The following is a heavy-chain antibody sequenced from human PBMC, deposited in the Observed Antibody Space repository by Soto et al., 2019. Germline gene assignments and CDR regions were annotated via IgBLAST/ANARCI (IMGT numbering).Heavy chain of an antibody. J-gene: IGHJ4*02. V-gene: IGHV3-74*01. CDR2: IKSDGSGT. Sequence: EVQLVESGGGLVQPGGSLGLSCAASGFLFSTYWWFWVRQVPRKGLLWVSRIKSDGSGTSYADSVKGRFTISRDNTKNTLYLQMTSLRAEDTAVYYCAIGGGDYNYFDHWGQGILVTVSS. CDR1: GFLFSTYW. CDR3: AIGGGDYNYFDH. D-gene: IGHD2-21*01.